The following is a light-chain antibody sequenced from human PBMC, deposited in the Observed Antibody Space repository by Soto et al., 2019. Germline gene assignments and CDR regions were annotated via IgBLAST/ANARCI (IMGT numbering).Light chain of an antibody. CDR2: EVS. CDR3: SSYAGNSNVV. CDR1: SSDVGGYNY. J-gene: IGLJ3*02. Sequence: QSVLTQPPSASGSPGQSVTISCTGTSSDVGGYNYVSWYQQHPGKAPKLIVYEVSRRPSGVPDRFSGSKSANTASLTVSGLQAEDEADYYCSSYAGNSNVVFGGGTKVTVL. V-gene: IGLV2-8*01.